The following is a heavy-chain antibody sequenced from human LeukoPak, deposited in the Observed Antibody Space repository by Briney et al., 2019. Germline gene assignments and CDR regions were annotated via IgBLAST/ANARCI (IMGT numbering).Heavy chain of an antibody. CDR1: GYTFTSYD. Sequence: GASVKVSCKASGYTFTSYDITWVRQASGEGLEWMGWMNPNNGNTGYAQRFQGRVTLTRDTSISTAYMELRSLRSEDTAVYYCARGFLDYDSSDYAFSYYWGQGTLVTVSS. J-gene: IGHJ4*02. V-gene: IGHV1-8*01. CDR2: MNPNNGNT. CDR3: ARGFLDYDSSDYAFSYY. D-gene: IGHD3-22*01.